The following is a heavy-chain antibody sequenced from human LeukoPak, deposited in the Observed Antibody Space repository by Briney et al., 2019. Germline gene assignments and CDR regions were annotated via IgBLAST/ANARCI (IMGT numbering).Heavy chain of an antibody. Sequence: SETLSLTCAVYGGSFSGYYWSWIRQPPGKGLEWIGEINHSGSTNYNPSLKSRVTISVDTSKNQFSLKLSSVTAADTAVYYCARDARIAAAGWDPYYYYYYMDVWGKGTTVTVSS. CDR3: ARDARIAAAGWDPYYYYYYMDV. CDR2: INHSGST. J-gene: IGHJ6*03. D-gene: IGHD6-13*01. CDR1: GGSFSGYY. V-gene: IGHV4-34*01.